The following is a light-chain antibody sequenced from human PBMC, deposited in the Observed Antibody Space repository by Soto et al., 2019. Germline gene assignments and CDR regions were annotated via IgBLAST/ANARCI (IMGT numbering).Light chain of an antibody. V-gene: IGKV3-11*01. CDR3: QQRSNWHTIT. Sequence: EILLTQSPATLSLSPGERATLSCRASQSVSSYLAWYQQKPGQAPRLLIYDASNRATGVPARFSGSGSGTDFAVTIINLEPEDFAVYYCQQRSNWHTITFGQGTRLEIK. CDR2: DAS. CDR1: QSVSSY. J-gene: IGKJ5*01.